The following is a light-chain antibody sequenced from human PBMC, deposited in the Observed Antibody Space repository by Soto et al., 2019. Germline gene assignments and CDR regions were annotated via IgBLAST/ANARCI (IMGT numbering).Light chain of an antibody. V-gene: IGLV2-14*03. J-gene: IGLJ1*01. CDR1: SSDVGGYNY. Sequence: QSVLTQPASVSGSPGQSITISCTGTSSDVGGYNYVSWYQQYPGKAPKLMIYDVSNRPSGVSNRFSGSKSGNPASLTISGLQAEDEAGYYCSSYPPSNTFYVFGTGTKVTAL. CDR3: SSYPPSNTFYV. CDR2: DVS.